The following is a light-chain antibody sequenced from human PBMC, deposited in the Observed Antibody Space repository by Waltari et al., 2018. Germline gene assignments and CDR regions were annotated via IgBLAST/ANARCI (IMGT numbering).Light chain of an antibody. CDR1: NIGSTS. CDR3: LVWHSTIDHQGV. Sequence: SYVVTQSPSVSVAPGETARITCGGDNIGSTSVHWYQQRRGQAPLLVISYDSDRPSGIPARFSGSNSRNTATLTISWVEAEDEADYYCLVWHSTIDHQGVFGGGTKLTVL. CDR2: YDS. J-gene: IGLJ2*01. V-gene: IGLV3-21*04.